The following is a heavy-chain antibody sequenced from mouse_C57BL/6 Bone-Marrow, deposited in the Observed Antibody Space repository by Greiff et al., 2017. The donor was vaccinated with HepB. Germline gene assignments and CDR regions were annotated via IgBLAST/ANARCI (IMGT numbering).Heavy chain of an antibody. CDR1: GFTFSDYG. D-gene: IGHD1-1*01. Sequence: EVKLMESGGGLVKPGGSLKLSCAASGFTFSDYGMHWVRQAPEKGLEWVAYISSGSSTIYYADTVKGRFTISRDNAKNTLFLQMTSLRSEDTAMYYCARNLITTVVGYWYFDVWGTGTTVTVSS. CDR3: ARNLITTVVGYWYFDV. V-gene: IGHV5-17*01. CDR2: ISSGSSTI. J-gene: IGHJ1*03.